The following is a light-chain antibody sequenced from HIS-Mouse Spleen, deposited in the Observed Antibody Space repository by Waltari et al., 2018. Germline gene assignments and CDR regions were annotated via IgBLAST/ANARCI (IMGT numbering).Light chain of an antibody. CDR1: ALPKKY. CDR3: YSTDSSGNHRV. Sequence: SYELPQPPSVSVSPGQTARITCSGDALPKKYAYWYQQKSGQAPVLVIYEDSKRPSGIPDGFSGSSSGTMATLTISGAQVEDEADYYCYSTDSSGNHRVFGGGTKLTVL. J-gene: IGLJ2*01. V-gene: IGLV3-10*01. CDR2: EDS.